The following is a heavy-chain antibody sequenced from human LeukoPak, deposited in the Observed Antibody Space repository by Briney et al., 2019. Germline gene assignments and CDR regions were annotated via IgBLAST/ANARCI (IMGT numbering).Heavy chain of an antibody. Sequence: ASMKVSCKASGYTFTSYYMHWVRQAPGQGLEWMGWINTNTGNPTYAQGFTGRFVFSLDTSVSTAYLQISSLKAEDTAVYYCARDLGRLLWFGELSPLDAFDIWGQGTMVTVSS. J-gene: IGHJ3*02. CDR1: GYTFTSYY. D-gene: IGHD3-10*01. CDR2: INTNTGNP. V-gene: IGHV7-4-1*02. CDR3: ARDLGRLLWFGELSPLDAFDI.